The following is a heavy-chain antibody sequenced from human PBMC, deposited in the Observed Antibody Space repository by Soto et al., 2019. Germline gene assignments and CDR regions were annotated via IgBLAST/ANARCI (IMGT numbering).Heavy chain of an antibody. CDR1: GFTFSTYA. Sequence: GGSLRLSCSTSGFTFSTYAMNWVRQAPGKGLEWVSALSGSGGTTYYADSVRVRFTISRDNSKNTLFPQMSSLRAEDTALYYCAKQRAGYGSGSDTFYSDFWGPGTLVTVS. J-gene: IGHJ4*01. V-gene: IGHV3-23*01. D-gene: IGHD3-10*01. CDR2: LSGSGGTT. CDR3: AKQRAGYGSGSDTFYSDF.